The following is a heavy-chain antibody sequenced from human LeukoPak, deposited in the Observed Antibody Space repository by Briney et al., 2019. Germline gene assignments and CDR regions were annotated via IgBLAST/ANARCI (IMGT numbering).Heavy chain of an antibody. Sequence: GGSLRLSCAASGFTFSSYAMSWVRQAPGKGPEWVSAISGSGGSTYYADSVKGRFTISRDNSKNTLYLQMNSLRAEDTAVYYCAKDATSGYYDFWSGYYTGGILDYWGQGTLVTVSS. CDR1: GFTFSSYA. CDR2: ISGSGGST. D-gene: IGHD3-3*01. J-gene: IGHJ4*02. CDR3: AKDATSGYYDFWSGYYTGGILDY. V-gene: IGHV3-23*01.